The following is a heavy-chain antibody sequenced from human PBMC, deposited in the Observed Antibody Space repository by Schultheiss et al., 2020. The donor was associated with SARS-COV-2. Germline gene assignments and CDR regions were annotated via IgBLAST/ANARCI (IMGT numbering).Heavy chain of an antibody. CDR2: ISSSSSYI. CDR3: AREGITIFGVVIAFDY. CDR1: GFTFSSYA. Sequence: GESLRLSCAASGFTFSSYAMHWIRQAPGKGLEWVSYISSSSSYIYYADSVKGRFTISRDNAKNSLYLQMNSLRAEDTAVYYCAREGITIFGVVIAFDYWGQGTLVTVSS. D-gene: IGHD3-3*01. J-gene: IGHJ4*02. V-gene: IGHV3-21*05.